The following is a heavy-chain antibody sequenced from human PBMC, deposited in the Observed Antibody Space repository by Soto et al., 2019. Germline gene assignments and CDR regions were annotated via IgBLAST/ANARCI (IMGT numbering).Heavy chain of an antibody. J-gene: IGHJ4*02. CDR2: IIPIFGTA. CDR1: GGTFSSYA. D-gene: IGHD3-22*01. V-gene: IGHV1-69*13. Sequence: SVKVSCKASGGTFSSYAISWVRQAPGQGLEWMGGIIPIFGTANYAQKFQGRVTITADESTSTAYMELSSLRSEDTAVYYCARDELLNYYDSSGYYYPRFDYWGQGPLVTVS. CDR3: ARDELLNYYDSSGYYYPRFDY.